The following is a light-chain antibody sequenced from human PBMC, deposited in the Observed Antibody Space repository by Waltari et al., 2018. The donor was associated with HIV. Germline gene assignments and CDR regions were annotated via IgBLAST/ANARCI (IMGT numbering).Light chain of an antibody. CDR2: EVC. CDR3: CSYAGTYTYV. Sequence: QSALTHPRSVSGSPGQSVTISCTGTASDIGYFDYVSWYQQYPGKAPKVITYEVCQRPSGVPDRCTSSKSGITASLTIAGLQDEDEADYYGCSYAGTYTYVFGSGTTVTVL. J-gene: IGLJ1*01. CDR1: ASDIGYFDY. V-gene: IGLV2-11*01.